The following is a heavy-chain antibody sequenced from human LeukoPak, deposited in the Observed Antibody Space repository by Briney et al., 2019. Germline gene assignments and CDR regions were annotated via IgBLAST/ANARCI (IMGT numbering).Heavy chain of an antibody. CDR3: TTAFRGSGSYYGPRNNWFDP. J-gene: IGHJ5*02. D-gene: IGHD3-10*01. V-gene: IGHV3-15*01. CDR1: GFTFSNAW. CDR2: IKSKTDGGTT. Sequence: AGSLRLSCAASGFTFSNAWMSWVRQAPGRGLEWVGRIKSKTDGGTTDYAAPVKGRFTISRDDSKNTLYLQMNSLKTEDTAVYYCTTAFRGSGSYYGPRNNWFDPWGQGTLVTVSS.